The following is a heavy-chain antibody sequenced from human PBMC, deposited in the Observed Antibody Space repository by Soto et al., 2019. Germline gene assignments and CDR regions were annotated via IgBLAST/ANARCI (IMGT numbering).Heavy chain of an antibody. J-gene: IGHJ4*02. V-gene: IGHV4-59*01. CDR1: GDSISNYY. CDR3: ARQYGVRIDY. D-gene: IGHD2-8*01. Sequence: QVQLPESGPGLVKPSETLSLTCTVSGDSISNYYWIWIRQPPGKGLEWIGYIHYSGSTNYNPSFKSRVTISVDTSKNQFSLKLSSVTAADTAIYYCARQYGVRIDYWGQGTLVTVSS. CDR2: IHYSGST.